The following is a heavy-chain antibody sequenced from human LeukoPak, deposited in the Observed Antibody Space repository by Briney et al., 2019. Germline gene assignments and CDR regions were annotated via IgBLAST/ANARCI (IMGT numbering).Heavy chain of an antibody. J-gene: IGHJ4*02. Sequence: PSGTLSLTCTVSGGSIGSYYWSWIRQPPGKGLEWIGYIYYSGSNNYNPSLKSRVTISVDTSKNQFSLKLSSVTAADTAIYYCARRAGTGDRDYFDSWGQGTLVTVSS. V-gene: IGHV4-59*08. CDR1: GGSIGSYY. CDR3: ARRAGTGDRDYFDS. CDR2: IYYSGSN. D-gene: IGHD3/OR15-3a*01.